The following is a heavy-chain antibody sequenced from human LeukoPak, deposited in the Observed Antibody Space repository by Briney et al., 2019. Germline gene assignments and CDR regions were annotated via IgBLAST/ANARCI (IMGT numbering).Heavy chain of an antibody. CDR1: GFTFRAYA. Sequence: GRSLRLTCAASGFTFRAYAMHWVRQAPGKGLEWLAVISYDGTNIYYADSVKGRFTVARDNSNNTQSLQMNSLRPEDTALYYCARDRSLISFGQLFLWGQGVLVTVSS. D-gene: IGHD3-10*01. J-gene: IGHJ1*01. V-gene: IGHV3-30*01. CDR3: ARDRSLISFGQLFL. CDR2: ISYDGTNI.